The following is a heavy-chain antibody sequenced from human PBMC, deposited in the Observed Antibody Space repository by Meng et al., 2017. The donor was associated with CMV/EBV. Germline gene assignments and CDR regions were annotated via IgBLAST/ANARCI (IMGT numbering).Heavy chain of an antibody. CDR3: ARVTSRVAGAFDY. D-gene: IGHD1-14*01. J-gene: IGHJ4*02. V-gene: IGHV4-30-4*08. CDR2: IYYSGST. Sequence: VQLHVSGPGMFKPSQPLSLTCTVSGGSISSGDYYWSWIRQPPGKGLEWIGYIYYSGSTYYNPSLKSRVTISVDTSKNQFSLKLSSVTAADTAVYYCARVTSRVAGAFDYWGQGTLVTVSS. CDR1: GGSISSGDYY.